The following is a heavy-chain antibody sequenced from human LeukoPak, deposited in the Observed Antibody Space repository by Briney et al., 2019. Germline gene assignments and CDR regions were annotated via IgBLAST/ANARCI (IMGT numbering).Heavy chain of an antibody. Sequence: SETLSLTCTVFGGSISSYYWSWIRQPAGKGLEWIGRIYTSGSTNYNPSLKSRVTMSVDTSKNQFSLKLSSVTAADTAVYYCARDQRNDYPLYYYYMDVWGKGTTVTISS. CDR1: GGSISSYY. CDR2: IYTSGST. V-gene: IGHV4-4*07. D-gene: IGHD4-11*01. J-gene: IGHJ6*03. CDR3: ARDQRNDYPLYYYYMDV.